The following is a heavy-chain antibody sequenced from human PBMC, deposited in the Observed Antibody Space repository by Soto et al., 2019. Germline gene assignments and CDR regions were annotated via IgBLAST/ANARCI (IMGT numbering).Heavy chain of an antibody. Sequence: ASVKVSCKASGYTFASYAISWMRQAPGQGLEWMGWIYVSNGYTNYAQKFEDRVTLTTEISTRTVYMELRSLRSDDTAVYYCANRGNPLMDVWGQGTTVTVSS. J-gene: IGHJ6*02. CDR2: IYVSNGYT. V-gene: IGHV1-18*01. CDR1: GYTFASYA. CDR3: ANRGNPLMDV.